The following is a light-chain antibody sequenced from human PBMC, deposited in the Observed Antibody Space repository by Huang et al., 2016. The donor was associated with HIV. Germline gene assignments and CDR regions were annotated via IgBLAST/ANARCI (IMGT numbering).Light chain of an antibody. CDR1: RDIANY. J-gene: IGKJ4*01. Sequence: DIQLTQSPSSLSASVGDRVTITCQASRDIANYLSWDQQKPGKAPKLLIYDASSLETGVPSRFSGSGSGTDFTFTISSLQPEDIAIYYCQQYDKVPLAFGGGTRVEVK. CDR2: DAS. V-gene: IGKV1-33*01. CDR3: QQYDKVPLA.